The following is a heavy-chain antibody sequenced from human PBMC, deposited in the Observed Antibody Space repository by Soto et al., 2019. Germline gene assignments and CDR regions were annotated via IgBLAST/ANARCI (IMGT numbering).Heavy chain of an antibody. J-gene: IGHJ3*02. CDR3: ARDVVMGRASTDACDI. V-gene: IGHV1-18*01. D-gene: IGHD2-8*01. Sequence: ASVKVSCKASGYTFTSYGISWVRQAPGQGLEWMGWISAYNGNTNYAQKLQGRVTMTTDTSPSTAYMELRSLRSDDTAVYYCARDVVMGRASTDACDIWGQGTMVTVSS. CDR1: GYTFTSYG. CDR2: ISAYNGNT.